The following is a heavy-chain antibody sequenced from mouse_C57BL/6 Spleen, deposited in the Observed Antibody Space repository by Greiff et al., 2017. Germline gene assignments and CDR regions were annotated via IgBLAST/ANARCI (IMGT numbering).Heavy chain of an antibody. CDR3: ARPQSYCYGSAFDY. V-gene: IGHV5-17*01. Sequence: EVKLMESGGGLVKPGGSLKLSCAASGFTFSDYGMHWVRQAPEKGLEWVAYISSGSSTIYYADTVKGRFTISRDNAKNTLFLQMTSLRSEDTAMYYCARPQSYCYGSAFDYWGQGTTLTVSS. CDR2: ISSGSSTI. D-gene: IGHD1-1*01. CDR1: GFTFSDYG. J-gene: IGHJ2*01.